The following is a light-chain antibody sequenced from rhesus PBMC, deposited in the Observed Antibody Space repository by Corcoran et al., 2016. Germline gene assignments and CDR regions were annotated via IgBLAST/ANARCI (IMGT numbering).Light chain of an antibody. J-gene: IGKJ3*01. CDR2: AAS. CDR3: QHGYGLT. V-gene: IGKV1-19*01. CDR1: QGISSW. Sequence: DIQMTQSPSSLSASVGDRVTITCQASQGISSWLAWYQQKPGKAPKILIYAASSLQSGVPSRFSGSGSGTDFTLTSSILQPEDFATCYCQHGYGLTFGPGTKLDIK.